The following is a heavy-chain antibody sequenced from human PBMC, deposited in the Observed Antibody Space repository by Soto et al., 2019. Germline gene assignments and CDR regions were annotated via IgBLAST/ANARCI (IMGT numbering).Heavy chain of an antibody. J-gene: IGHJ5*02. V-gene: IGHV4-31*03. CDR3: ARGPIDYYGSGSYYWFDP. D-gene: IGHD3-10*01. CDR1: GGSISRGGYF. CDR2: IYYSGST. Sequence: ASETLSLTCTVSGGSISRGGYFWSWIRQQPRKGLEWIGYIYYSGSTYYNPSLKSRVTISVDTSKNQFSLKLSSVTAADTAVYYCARGPIDYYGSGSYYWFDPWGQGTLVTVSS.